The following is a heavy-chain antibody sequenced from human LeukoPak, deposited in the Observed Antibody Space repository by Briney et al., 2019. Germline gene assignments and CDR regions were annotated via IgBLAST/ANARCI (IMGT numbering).Heavy chain of an antibody. D-gene: IGHD4-17*01. Sequence: RASVKVSCKASGYTFTSYGISWVRRAPGQGLEWMGWISGYNGNMKYVQKFQGRVTMTTDTSTSTAYMELRSLTSDDTAIYYCARDDYRDYGGPFYYWGQGSLVTVSS. CDR3: ARDDYRDYGGPFYY. CDR2: ISGYNGNM. CDR1: GYTFTSYG. J-gene: IGHJ4*02. V-gene: IGHV1-18*01.